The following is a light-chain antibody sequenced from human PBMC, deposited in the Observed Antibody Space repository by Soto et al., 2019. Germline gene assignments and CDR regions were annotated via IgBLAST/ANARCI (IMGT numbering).Light chain of an antibody. CDR3: QRYNSAST. Sequence: DIQMTQSPSALSASVGDRVTITSRASQGISNYLAWYQQKPGKVPELLIYGASTLQSGVPPRFSGSGSGTDFSLTISSLQPEDGATYYCQRYNSASTFGPGTKVEIK. CDR1: QGISNY. J-gene: IGKJ1*01. V-gene: IGKV1-27*01. CDR2: GAS.